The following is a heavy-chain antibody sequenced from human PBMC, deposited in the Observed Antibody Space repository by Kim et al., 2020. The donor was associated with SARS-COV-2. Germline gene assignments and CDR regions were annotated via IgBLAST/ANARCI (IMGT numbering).Heavy chain of an antibody. V-gene: IGHV3-72*01. D-gene: IGHD3-9*01. Sequence: GGSLRLSCAASGFSFTDHYMDWVRQAPGKGLEWIGRIRNKANGYTTQSIASVQGRFSFSRDDSKHSMYLQMNSLETEAMAVYYCARGGGSDWSTTAIDY. J-gene: IGHJ4*01. CDR2: IRNKANGYTT. CDR3: ARGGGSDWSTTAIDY. CDR1: GFSFTDHY.